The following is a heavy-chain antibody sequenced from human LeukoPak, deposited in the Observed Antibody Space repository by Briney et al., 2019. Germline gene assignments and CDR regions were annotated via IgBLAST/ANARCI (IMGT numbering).Heavy chain of an antibody. CDR3: AREDGYCKSTNCHNWFDP. CDR1: GGSLSNYY. CDR2: IYYSGST. J-gene: IGHJ5*02. D-gene: IGHD2-2*01. V-gene: IGHV4-59*01. Sequence: SETLSLTCTVSGGSLSNYYWSWIRQSPGKGLEWIGCIYYSGSTAYNPSLKSRVIISVDTSKNQFSLELSSVTAADTAVYYRAREDGYCKSTNCHNWFDPWGKGTLVTVSS.